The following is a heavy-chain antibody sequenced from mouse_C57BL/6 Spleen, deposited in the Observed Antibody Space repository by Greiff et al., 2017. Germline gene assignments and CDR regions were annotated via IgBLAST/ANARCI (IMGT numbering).Heavy chain of an antibody. D-gene: IGHD2-12*01. J-gene: IGHJ1*03. V-gene: IGHV2-9-1*01. CDR2: IWPGGGT. CDR3: ARNYDRYFDY. Sequence: VQLVESGPGLVAPSQSLSITCTVSGFSFTSYAISWVSQPPGKGLEWLGVIWPGGGTNYNSALKSRLSISKDNSKSQVFLKMNSLQTDDTAMYYCARNYDRYFDYWGTGTTVTVSS. CDR1: GFSFTSYA.